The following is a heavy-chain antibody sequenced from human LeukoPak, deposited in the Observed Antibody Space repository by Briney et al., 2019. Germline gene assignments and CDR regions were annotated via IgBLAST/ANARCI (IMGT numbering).Heavy chain of an antibody. D-gene: IGHD6-13*01. CDR2: ISDDRSNK. J-gene: IGHJ5*02. Sequence: GGSLRLSCAASGFTFSSHAMHWVRQAPGKGLEWVAIISDDRSNKYYADSVKGRFTISRDNSKNTLYLQMNSLRAEDTAMYYCARERIAATATGWFDPWGQGTLVTVSS. V-gene: IGHV3-30*04. CDR3: ARERIAATATGWFDP. CDR1: GFTFSSHA.